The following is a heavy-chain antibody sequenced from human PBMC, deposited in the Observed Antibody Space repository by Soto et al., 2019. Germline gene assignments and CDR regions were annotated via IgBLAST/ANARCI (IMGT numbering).Heavy chain of an antibody. CDR3: SSLPDGYTSGLDY. Sequence: QVQLQESGPGLVKPSQTLSLSCTVSGASISSGDYYWNWIRQPPGKGLEWIGYIYYTGNTVFNPSLKSRVSISVDTSKNQFSLKQNPVTAADTAVYYCSSLPDGYTSGLDYWGQGTLVTVSS. D-gene: IGHD5-12*01. CDR1: GASISSGDYY. CDR2: IYYTGNT. J-gene: IGHJ4*02. V-gene: IGHV4-30-4*01.